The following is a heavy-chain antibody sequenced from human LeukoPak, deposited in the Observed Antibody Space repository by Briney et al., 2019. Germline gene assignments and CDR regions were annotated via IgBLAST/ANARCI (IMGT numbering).Heavy chain of an antibody. Sequence: SETLSLTCTVSGGSFSSHYWSWIRQPAGKGLEWIGRIYTSGSTNYNPSLKSRVTMSVDTSKNQFSLKLSSVTAADTAVYYCARDSYYYGSGTPSDYWGQGTLVTVSS. V-gene: IGHV4-4*07. CDR2: IYTSGST. J-gene: IGHJ4*02. CDR3: ARDSYYYGSGTPSDY. CDR1: GGSFSSHY. D-gene: IGHD3-10*01.